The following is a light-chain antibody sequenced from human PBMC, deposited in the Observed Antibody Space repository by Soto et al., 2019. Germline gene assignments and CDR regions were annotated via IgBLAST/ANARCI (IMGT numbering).Light chain of an antibody. CDR3: MQALQTPT. CDR2: LGS. CDR1: QSLLHSNGYNY. Sequence: DIVMTQSPLSLPVTPGEPASISCRSSQSLLHSNGYNYLDWYLQKPGQSPQLLIYLGSNRSSGVPDRFSGSRSGTYFTLKISRVEAEDVGVYYCMQALQTPTFGQGTKVDIK. V-gene: IGKV2-28*01. J-gene: IGKJ1*01.